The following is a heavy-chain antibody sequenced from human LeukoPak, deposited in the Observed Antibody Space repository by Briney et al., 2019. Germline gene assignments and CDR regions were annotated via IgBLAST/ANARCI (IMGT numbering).Heavy chain of an antibody. CDR3: ARGLYSSTYDAFDI. CDR2: ITSSSSLI. D-gene: IGHD6-13*01. Sequence: PGGSLSLSCAASGFTFSSYNMNWVRQAPGKGLEWVSYITSSSSLIYYADSVKGRFTISRDNAKNSLYLQMNSLRAEDTAVYYCARGLYSSTYDAFDIWGQGTMVTVSS. CDR1: GFTFSSYN. J-gene: IGHJ3*02. V-gene: IGHV3-48*01.